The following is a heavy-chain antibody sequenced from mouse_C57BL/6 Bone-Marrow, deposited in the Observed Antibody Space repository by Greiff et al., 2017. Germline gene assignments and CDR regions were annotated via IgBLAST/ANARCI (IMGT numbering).Heavy chain of an antibody. CDR1: GFTFTDYY. CDR3: ARYEGYSYYFDY. J-gene: IGHJ2*01. CDR2: IRNKANGYTT. D-gene: IGHD3-1*01. Sequence: EVQLVESGGGLVQPGGSLSLSCAASGFTFTDYYMSWVRQPPGKALEWLGFIRNKANGYTTEYSASVKGRFTISRDNSQSILYLQMNALRAEDSPTYYCARYEGYSYYFDYWGQGTTLTVSS. V-gene: IGHV7-3*01.